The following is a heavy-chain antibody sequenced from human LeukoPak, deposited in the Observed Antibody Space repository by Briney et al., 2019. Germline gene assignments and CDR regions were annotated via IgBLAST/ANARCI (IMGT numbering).Heavy chain of an antibody. V-gene: IGHV3-21*01. CDR1: GFTFSSYS. CDR3: ARMTGTIRFDP. CDR2: ISSSSSYI. Sequence: PGRSLRLSCAASGFTFSSYSMNWVRQAPGKGLEWVSSISSSSSYIYYADSVKGRFTIFRDNAKNSLYLQMNSLRAEDTAVYYCARMTGTIRFDPWGQGTLVTVSS. D-gene: IGHD1-7*01. J-gene: IGHJ5*02.